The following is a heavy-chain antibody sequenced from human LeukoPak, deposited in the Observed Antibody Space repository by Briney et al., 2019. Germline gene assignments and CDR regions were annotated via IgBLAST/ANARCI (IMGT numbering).Heavy chain of an antibody. V-gene: IGHV4-59*11. J-gene: IGHJ6*03. Sequence: SETLSLTCTVSGGSISSHYWSWIRQPRGKGLEGIGYIYYSGSTNYNPSLKSRVTISVDTSKNQFSLKLSSVTAADTAVYYCARDWGVSARPGYMDVWGKGTTVTVSS. D-gene: IGHD6-6*01. CDR3: ARDWGVSARPGYMDV. CDR1: GGSISSHY. CDR2: IYYSGST.